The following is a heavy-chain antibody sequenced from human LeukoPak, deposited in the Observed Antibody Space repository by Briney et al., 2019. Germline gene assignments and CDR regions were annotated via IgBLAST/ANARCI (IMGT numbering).Heavy chain of an antibody. Sequence: GGSLRLSCAASGLNLDAYAMHWVRQAPGKGLEWVSLISGDGTITYYADSVKGRFTISRDISKNSLFLEMNSLRSEDTALYYCAKDTPLFYHYYGIDVWGQGTTVTVSS. CDR2: ISGDGTIT. V-gene: IGHV3-43*02. J-gene: IGHJ6*02. CDR1: GLNLDAYA. CDR3: AKDTPLFYHYYGIDV.